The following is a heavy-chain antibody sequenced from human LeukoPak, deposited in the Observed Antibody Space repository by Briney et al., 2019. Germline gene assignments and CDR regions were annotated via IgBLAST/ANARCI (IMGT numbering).Heavy chain of an antibody. CDR1: GVAFSGFY. J-gene: IGHJ6*03. Sequence: PSETLSLTCAVYGVAFSGFYWGWIRPPPGKGREWVVEINHSGRTNSNPSPKSRVTISVDTSKNQFSLKRSSVTAADTAVYYCVSAVAGKRYHYLCYMDVWGKGTTVTVSS. CDR2: INHSGRT. CDR3: VSAVAGKRYHYLCYMDV. V-gene: IGHV4-34*01. D-gene: IGHD6-13*01.